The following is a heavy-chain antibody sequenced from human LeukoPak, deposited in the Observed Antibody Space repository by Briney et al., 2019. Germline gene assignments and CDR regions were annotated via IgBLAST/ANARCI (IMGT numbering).Heavy chain of an antibody. CDR3: ARSSMRGGVVIIREFDY. V-gene: IGHV1-69*05. Sequence: GASVKVSCKASGGTFSSYAISWVRQAPGQGLEWMGGIIPIFGTANYAQKFQGRVTITTDESTSTAYMELSSPRSEDTAVYYCARSSMRGGVVIIREFDYWGQGTLVTVSS. CDR2: IIPIFGTA. CDR1: GGTFSSYA. D-gene: IGHD3-3*01. J-gene: IGHJ4*02.